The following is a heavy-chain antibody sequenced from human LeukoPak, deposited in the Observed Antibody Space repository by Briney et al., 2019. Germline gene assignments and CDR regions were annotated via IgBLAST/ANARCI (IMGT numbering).Heavy chain of an antibody. CDR1: GFAFGSEA. D-gene: IGHD2-2*01. CDR3: AKGTGRGVVLPFDY. CDR2: ISPGGGTT. Sequence: PGGSLRLSCGVSGFAFGSEAMNWVRQSPARGLEWVASISPGGGTTYYADSVKGRFTISRDNSNNTLYVQMSSLRAEDTAVYYCAKGTGRGVVLPFDYWGQGTLVTVSS. V-gene: IGHV3-23*01. J-gene: IGHJ4*02.